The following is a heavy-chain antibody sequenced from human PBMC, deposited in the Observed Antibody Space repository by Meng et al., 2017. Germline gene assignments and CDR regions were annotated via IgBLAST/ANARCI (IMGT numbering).Heavy chain of an antibody. V-gene: IGHV3-48*03. CDR2: ISSSGSTI. Sequence: GESLKISCAASGFTFSSYEMNWVRQAPGKGLEWVSYISSSGSTIYYADSVKGRFTTSRDNAKNSLYLQMNSLRAEDTAVYYCARRNDLYILTGYYYYFDYWGQGTLVTVSS. CDR1: GFTFSSYE. CDR3: ARRNDLYILTGYYYYFDY. J-gene: IGHJ4*02. D-gene: IGHD3-9*01.